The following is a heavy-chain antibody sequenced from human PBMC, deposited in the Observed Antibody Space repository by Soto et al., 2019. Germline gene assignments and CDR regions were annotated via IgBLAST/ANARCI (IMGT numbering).Heavy chain of an antibody. D-gene: IGHD4-4*01. CDR3: ASPMTIVTRLGY. CDR1: GYTVTNYY. CDR2: INPIGDDT. V-gene: IGHV1-46*04. J-gene: IGHJ4*02. Sequence: QVQLVQSGAEVKKPGASVKISCKASGYTVTNYYMHWVRQAPGQGLEWMGIINPIGDDTTYAQKLQGSVTMTRDTSTSTVYMELSSLKSEDTAVYYCASPMTIVTRLGYWGQGTLVTVSS.